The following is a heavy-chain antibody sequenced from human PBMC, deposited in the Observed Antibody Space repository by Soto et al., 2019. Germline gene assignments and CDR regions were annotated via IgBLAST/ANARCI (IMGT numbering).Heavy chain of an antibody. V-gene: IGHV4-34*01. CDR2: INHSGST. J-gene: IGHJ4*02. Sequence: SETLSLTCAVYGGSFSGYYWTWIRQPPGTGLEWIGEINHSGSTNYNPSLKSRVTISVDTSKNQFSLKLSSVTAADPAVYYCARPSGSYLYYFDYWGQGTLVTVSS. CDR1: GGSFSGYY. D-gene: IGHD1-26*01. CDR3: ARPSGSYLYYFDY.